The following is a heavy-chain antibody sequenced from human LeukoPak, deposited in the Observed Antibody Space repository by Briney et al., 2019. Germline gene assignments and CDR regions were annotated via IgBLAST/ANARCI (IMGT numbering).Heavy chain of an antibody. V-gene: IGHV1-18*01. Sequence: ASVKVSCKASGYTFTNYGISWVRQAPGQGLEWMGWISAYNGNTNYAQKLQGRVAMTTDTSTSTAYMELRSLRSDDTAVYYCARDRGITTIVVGLFDYWGQGTLVTVSS. CDR2: ISAYNGNT. J-gene: IGHJ4*02. D-gene: IGHD3-22*01. CDR3: ARDRGITTIVVGLFDY. CDR1: GYTFTNYG.